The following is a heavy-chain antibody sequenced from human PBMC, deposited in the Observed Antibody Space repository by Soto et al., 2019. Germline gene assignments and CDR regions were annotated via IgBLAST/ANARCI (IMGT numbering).Heavy chain of an antibody. CDR2: IIPIFGTA. CDR1: GGTFSRYA. D-gene: IGHD5-18*01. Sequence: QVQLVQSGAEVKKPGYSVKVSCKTSGGTFSRYAISWVRQAPGQGLEWMGGIIPIFGTANYAQKFQGRVTITADESTSTAYMELSSLRSEDTAVYYCARDRSHGYPFDYWGQGTLVTVSS. J-gene: IGHJ4*02. V-gene: IGHV1-69*01. CDR3: ARDRSHGYPFDY.